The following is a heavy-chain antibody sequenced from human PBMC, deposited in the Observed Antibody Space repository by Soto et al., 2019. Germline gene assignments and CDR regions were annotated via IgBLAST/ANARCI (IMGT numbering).Heavy chain of an antibody. D-gene: IGHD2-15*01. CDR3: TTGSVEGV. CDR2: IKTNTEGGTT. Sequence: EVQLVESGGGFIYPGGSLRLSCAASGLTSSNAWMNWVRQAPGNGLEWVGRIKTNTEGGTTDYAAAVKGRFTVSRDDSKNTLYLQMNRLTTEDTAVYYCTTGSVEGVWGQGTTVTVSS. CDR1: GLTSSNAW. J-gene: IGHJ6*02. V-gene: IGHV3-15*07.